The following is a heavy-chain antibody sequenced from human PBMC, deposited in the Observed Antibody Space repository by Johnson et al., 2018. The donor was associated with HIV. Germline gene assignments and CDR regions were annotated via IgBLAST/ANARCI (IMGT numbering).Heavy chain of an antibody. D-gene: IGHD3-10*01. J-gene: IGHJ3*02. CDR2: IYRGGST. Sequence: VQLVESGGGLVQPGGSLRLSCAASGFTVSSNYMSWVRQAPGKGLEWVSVIYRGGSTYYADSVKGRFTISRDNAKNSLYLQLNSLKTEDTAVYYCTTDLIRRYYGSGLRDAFDIWGQGTMVTVSS. CDR1: GFTVSSNY. V-gene: IGHV3-66*01. CDR3: TTDLIRRYYGSGLRDAFDI.